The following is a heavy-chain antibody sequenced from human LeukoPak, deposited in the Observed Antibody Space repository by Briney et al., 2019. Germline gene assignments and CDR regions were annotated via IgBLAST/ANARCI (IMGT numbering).Heavy chain of an antibody. CDR1: GFTFSRYW. V-gene: IGHV3-7*01. J-gene: IGHJ4*02. CDR3: ARNLPFDY. CDR2: MKQDGSET. D-gene: IGHD1-14*01. Sequence: PGVSLRLSCSASGFTFSRYWMSWVRQAPGKGLEWVAIMKQDGSETYYVDSVKGRFTISRDNGKSSLYLQVNSLRAEDTAVYYCARNLPFDYWGQGTLVTVSS.